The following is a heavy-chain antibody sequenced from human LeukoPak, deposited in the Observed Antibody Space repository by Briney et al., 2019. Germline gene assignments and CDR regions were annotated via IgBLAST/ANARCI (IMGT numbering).Heavy chain of an antibody. CDR1: IGSISSSKW. V-gene: IGHV3-21*04. CDR2: ISSSSSYI. J-gene: IGHJ4*02. Sequence: ETLSLTCSVSIGSISSSKWWSWVRQSPVKGLEWVSSISSSSSYIYYADSVKGRFTISRDNAKNSLYLQMNSLRAGDTAVYYCAKDLDIVVVVAARQEGPCFDYWGQGTLVTVSS. CDR3: AKDLDIVVVVAARQEGPCFDY. D-gene: IGHD2-15*01.